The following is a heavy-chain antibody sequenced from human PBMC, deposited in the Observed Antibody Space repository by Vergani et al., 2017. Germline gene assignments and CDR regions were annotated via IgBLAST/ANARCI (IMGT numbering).Heavy chain of an antibody. J-gene: IGHJ4*02. Sequence: QVQLQQWGAGLLKPSETLSLTCAVYGGSFSGYYWSWIRQPPGKGLEWIGEINHSGSTNYNPSLKSRVTISVDTSKNQFSLKLSSVTAAETAVYYCAREDYYDSSGYYWGQGTLVTVSS. CDR2: INHSGST. CDR3: AREDYYDSSGYY. D-gene: IGHD3-22*01. CDR1: GGSFSGYY. V-gene: IGHV4-34*01.